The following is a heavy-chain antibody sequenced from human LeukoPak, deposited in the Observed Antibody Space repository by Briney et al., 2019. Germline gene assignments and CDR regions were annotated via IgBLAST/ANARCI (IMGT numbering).Heavy chain of an antibody. D-gene: IGHD3-22*01. CDR2: ISSNGGST. CDR1: GFTFSSYA. Sequence: GGSLRLSCAASGFTFSSYAMHWVRQAPGKGLEYVSAISSNGGSTYYANSVKGRFTISRDNSKNTLYLQMGSLRAEDMDVYYCARLYYYDPYAFDIWGQGTMVTVSS. CDR3: ARLYYYDPYAFDI. J-gene: IGHJ3*02. V-gene: IGHV3-64*01.